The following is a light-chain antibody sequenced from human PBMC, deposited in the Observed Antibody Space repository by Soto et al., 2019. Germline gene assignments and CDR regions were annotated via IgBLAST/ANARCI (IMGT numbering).Light chain of an antibody. CDR2: DVN. CDR3: SSYATSTV. CDR1: SSDIGVYNF. V-gene: IGLV2-14*01. J-gene: IGLJ2*01. Sequence: QSALTQPASVSGSPGQSITISCTGTSSDIGVYNFVSWYQQHPGKAPKLMIYDVNLRPSGVSDRFSGSKSGNTASLTISGLQAEDEAHYYCSSYATSTVFGGGTKLTVL.